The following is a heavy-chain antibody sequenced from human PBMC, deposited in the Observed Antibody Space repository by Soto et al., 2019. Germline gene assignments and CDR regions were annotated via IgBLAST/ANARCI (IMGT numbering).Heavy chain of an antibody. CDR3: ARVSQWLVQSGWFDP. Sequence: QVQLVQSGAEEKKPGASVKVSCKASGYTFTSYAMHWVRQAPGQRLEWMGWINAGNGNTKYSQKFQGRVTITRDTSASTAYMDLSSLRSEDTAAYYCARVSQWLVQSGWFDPWGQGTLVTVSS. CDR2: INAGNGNT. CDR1: GYTFTSYA. D-gene: IGHD6-19*01. V-gene: IGHV1-3*05. J-gene: IGHJ5*02.